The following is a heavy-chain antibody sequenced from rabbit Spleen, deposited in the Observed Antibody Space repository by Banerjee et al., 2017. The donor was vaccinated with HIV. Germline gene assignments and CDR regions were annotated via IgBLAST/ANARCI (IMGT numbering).Heavy chain of an antibody. Sequence: QSLEESGGGLVQPEASLTLACTASGFSFNITYYMCWVRQAPGKGLEWIACIYTSSGSTYYASWAKGRFTISKTSSTSVTLQMSSLTAADTAIYFCARDAAGREDFNLWGPGTLVTVS. CDR3: ARDAAGREDFNL. CDR1: GFSFNITYY. J-gene: IGHJ4*01. CDR2: IYTSSGST. V-gene: IGHV1S40*01. D-gene: IGHD4-2*01.